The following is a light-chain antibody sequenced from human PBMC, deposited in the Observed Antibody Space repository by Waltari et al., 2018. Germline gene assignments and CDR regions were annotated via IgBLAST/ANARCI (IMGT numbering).Light chain of an antibody. Sequence: QSALTQPASVSGAPGQSITISCTGTTGDGGNYNFVAWYQHHPGKVTKLIIYEVIKRPSGISDRFTGSKSGNTASLSISGLQAEDEADYYCCSYVQKDVWLFGGGTKVTVL. CDR2: EVI. CDR3: CSYVQKDVWL. V-gene: IGLV2-23*02. J-gene: IGLJ3*02. CDR1: TGDGGNYNF.